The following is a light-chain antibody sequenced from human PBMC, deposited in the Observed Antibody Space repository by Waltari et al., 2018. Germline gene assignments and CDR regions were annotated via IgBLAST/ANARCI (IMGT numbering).Light chain of an antibody. J-gene: IGKJ5*01. CDR3: QQYDHLPIT. CDR1: QDISNY. Sequence: DIQMTQSPSSLSPSVGDRVSITCQASQDISNYLNCYQQQPGKAPKLLFYDVSYLETGVPSSFSGSGFGTDFTCTINSLQPEDIATYYCQQYDHLPITFGQGTRLEIK. V-gene: IGKV1-33*01. CDR2: DVS.